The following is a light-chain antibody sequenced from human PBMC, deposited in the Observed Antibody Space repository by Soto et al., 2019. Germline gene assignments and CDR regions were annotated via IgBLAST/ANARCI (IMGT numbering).Light chain of an antibody. J-gene: IGKJ4*01. CDR3: QQPIRWPLT. CDR2: DAS. V-gene: IGKV3-11*01. Sequence: EIALTKSPATLSTSPSDIATLSCRASQSVTNSLAWYQQKPGQAPRLLVYDASNRATGIPTRFSGSGSGTDFTLTISNLEPEDFAVYYCQQPIRWPLTFGGGTKVDIK. CDR1: QSVTNS.